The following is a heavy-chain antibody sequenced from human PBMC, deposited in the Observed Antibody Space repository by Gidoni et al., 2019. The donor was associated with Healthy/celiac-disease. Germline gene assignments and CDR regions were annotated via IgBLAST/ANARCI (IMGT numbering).Heavy chain of an antibody. V-gene: IGHV1-69*01. J-gene: IGHJ4*02. D-gene: IGHD3-22*01. CDR3: ARDGYYDSSGWVDY. CDR2: IIPIFGTT. CDR1: GGTFRSYA. Sequence: QVQRVQSGAEVKKPGSSVKVHCKASGGTFRSYAISWVRQSPGQGLEWMGGIIPIFGTTNYAQKFQGRVTITADESTSTAYMELSSLRSEDTAVYYCARDGYYDSSGWVDYWGQGTLVTVSS.